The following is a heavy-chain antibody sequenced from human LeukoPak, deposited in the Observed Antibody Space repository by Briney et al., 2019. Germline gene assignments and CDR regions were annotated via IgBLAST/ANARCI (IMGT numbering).Heavy chain of an antibody. Sequence: GGSLRLSCAASGSTVSSNYMSWVRQAPGKGLEWVSVIYSGGSTYYADSVKGRFTISRDNSKNTLYLQMNSLRAEDTAVYYCARLPRGGDYFDYWGQGTLVTVSS. J-gene: IGHJ4*02. V-gene: IGHV3-53*01. CDR3: ARLPRGGDYFDY. CDR1: GSTVSSNY. D-gene: IGHD2-21*01. CDR2: IYSGGST.